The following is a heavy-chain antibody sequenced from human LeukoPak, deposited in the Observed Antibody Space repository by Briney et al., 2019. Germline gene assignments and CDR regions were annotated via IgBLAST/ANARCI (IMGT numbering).Heavy chain of an antibody. J-gene: IGHJ4*02. Sequence: GGSLRLSCAASGFTFSSYWMTWVRQAPGKGLERVANIKHDGSEKYYVDSVRGRFTISRDNAKNSLYLQMNSLRAEDTAVYYCARDGPVTQFDYWGQGTLVTVSS. CDR2: IKHDGSEK. CDR1: GFTFSSYW. V-gene: IGHV3-7*04. D-gene: IGHD4-17*01. CDR3: ARDGPVTQFDY.